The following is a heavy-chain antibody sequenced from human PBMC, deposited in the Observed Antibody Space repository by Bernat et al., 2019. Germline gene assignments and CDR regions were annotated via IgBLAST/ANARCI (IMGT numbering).Heavy chain of an antibody. CDR1: GFSLSTSGMR. J-gene: IGHJ4*02. CDR3: ARMESDTGPVEYFDY. Sequence: QVTLKESGPALVKPTQTLTLTCTFSGFSLSTSGMRVSWIRQPTGKALEWLARIDWDDDKFYSTSLKTRLTISKDTSKNQVVLTMTNMDPVDTATYYCARMESDTGPVEYFDYWGQGTLVTVSS. CDR2: IDWDDDK. D-gene: IGHD5-18*01. V-gene: IGHV2-70*04.